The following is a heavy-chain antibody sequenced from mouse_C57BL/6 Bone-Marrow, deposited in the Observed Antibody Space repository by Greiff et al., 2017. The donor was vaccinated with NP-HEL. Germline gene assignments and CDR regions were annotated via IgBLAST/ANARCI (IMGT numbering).Heavy chain of an antibody. Sequence: QVQLQQPGAELVRPGTSVKLSCKASGYTFTSYWMHWVKQRPGQGLEWIGVIDPSDSYTNYNQQFKGKATLTVDTSSSTAYMQLSSLTSEDSAVYYCARRGSSGPGGQGTTLTVSS. CDR2: IDPSDSYT. D-gene: IGHD3-2*02. V-gene: IGHV1-59*01. CDR1: GYTFTSYW. J-gene: IGHJ2*01. CDR3: ARRGSSGP.